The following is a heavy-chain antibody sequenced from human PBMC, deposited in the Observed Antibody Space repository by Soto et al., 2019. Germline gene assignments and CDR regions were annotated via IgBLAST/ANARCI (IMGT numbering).Heavy chain of an antibody. J-gene: IGHJ4*02. V-gene: IGHV3-23*01. CDR1: GLTFSSYA. CDR3: AKGPETLRFLEWLFFDY. Sequence: GGSLRLSCAASGLTFSSYAMSWVRQAPGKGLEWVSAISGSGGSTYYADSVKGRFTISRDNSKNTLYLQMNSLRAEDTAVYYCAKGPETLRFLEWLFFDYWGQGTLVTVSS. D-gene: IGHD3-3*01. CDR2: ISGSGGST.